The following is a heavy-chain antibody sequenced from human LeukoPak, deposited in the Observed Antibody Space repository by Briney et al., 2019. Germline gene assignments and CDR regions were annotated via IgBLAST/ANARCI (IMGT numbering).Heavy chain of an antibody. CDR3: ARHRKDIGFDS. CDR2: XYPDDSDT. CDR1: GYSFXXXX. V-gene: IGHV5-51*01. Sequence: GESLKISCKXXGYSFXXXXXXXXXXXXXXXXXWTGIXYPDDSDTXXXXXXXXQVTXXXXXSISXAYLQWSSLKASDTAMYYCARHRKDIGFDSWGQGTLVTVSS. J-gene: IGHJ4*02. D-gene: IGHD2-15*01.